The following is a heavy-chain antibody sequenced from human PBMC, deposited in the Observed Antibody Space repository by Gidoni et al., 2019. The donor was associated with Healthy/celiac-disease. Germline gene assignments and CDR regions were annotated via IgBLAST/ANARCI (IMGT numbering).Heavy chain of an antibody. J-gene: IGHJ5*02. D-gene: IGHD3-10*01. V-gene: IGHV3-15*01. CDR2: IKSKTDGGTT. Sequence: EVELVESGGGLVKPGGSRRLSCAASGFPFCNAWMSWVRQAPGKGLEWVGRIKSKTDGGTTDYAAPVKGRFTISRDDSKNTLYLQMNSLKTEDTAVYYCTTRYYGSGSDPWGQGTLVTVSS. CDR3: TTRYYGSGSDP. CDR1: GFPFCNAW.